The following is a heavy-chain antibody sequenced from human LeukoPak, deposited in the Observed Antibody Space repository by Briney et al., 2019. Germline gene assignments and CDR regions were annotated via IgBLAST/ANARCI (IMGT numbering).Heavy chain of an antibody. J-gene: IGHJ5*02. D-gene: IGHD6-13*01. Sequence: PSETLSLTCTVSGDSISSYSWTWIRQPAGKGLEWIGRIYTSGSTNYNPSLKSRVTMSVDTSKNQFSLKLSSVTAADTAVYYCARDPSSRPRGWFDPWGQGTLVTVSS. CDR1: GDSISSYS. V-gene: IGHV4-4*07. CDR3: ARDPSSRPRGWFDP. CDR2: IYTSGST.